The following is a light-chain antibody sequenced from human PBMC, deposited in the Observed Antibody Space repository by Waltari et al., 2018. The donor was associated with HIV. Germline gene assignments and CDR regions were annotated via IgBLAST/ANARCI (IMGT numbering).Light chain of an antibody. J-gene: IGKJ2*01. V-gene: IGKV3-15*01. CDR2: DAA. CDR3: QQYNIRPRGNT. CDR1: QSVGGN. Sequence: DIVMTQSPAILSVSPGERVTLSCRASQSVGGNLAWYQQKLGQPPRLLIYDAATRAAEIPVRFSGSGSGTEFTLTIDSLQSEDFATYYCQQYNIRPRGNTFGQGTKLQIK.